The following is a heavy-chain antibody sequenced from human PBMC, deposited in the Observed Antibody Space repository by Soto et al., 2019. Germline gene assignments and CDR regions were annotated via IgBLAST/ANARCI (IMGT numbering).Heavy chain of an antibody. Sequence: SETLSLTCTVSGGSISSSSYYWGWIRQPPGKGLEWIGSIYYSGSTYYNPSLKRRVTISVDTSKNQFSLKLSSVTAADTAVYYCARPSLPMVRGPAGYWGQGTLVTVSS. CDR1: GGSISSSSYY. D-gene: IGHD3-10*01. CDR3: ARPSLPMVRGPAGY. J-gene: IGHJ4*02. V-gene: IGHV4-39*01. CDR2: IYYSGST.